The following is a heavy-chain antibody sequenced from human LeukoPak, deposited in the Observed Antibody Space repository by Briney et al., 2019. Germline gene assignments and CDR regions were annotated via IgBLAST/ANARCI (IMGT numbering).Heavy chain of an antibody. CDR1: GFTFSSYW. J-gene: IGHJ6*03. Sequence: GGTLRLSCAASGFTFSSYWMSWVRQAPGKGLEWVANIKEDGGEKRYVDSVKGRFTISRDNSKNTLYLQMNSLRAEDTAVYYCAKDGVVVAATPPYYYYYYMDVWGKGTTVTVSS. CDR3: AKDGVVVAATPPYYYYYYMDV. V-gene: IGHV3-7*01. CDR2: IKEDGGEK. D-gene: IGHD2-15*01.